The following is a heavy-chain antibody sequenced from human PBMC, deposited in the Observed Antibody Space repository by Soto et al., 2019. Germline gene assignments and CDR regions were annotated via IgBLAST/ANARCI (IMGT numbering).Heavy chain of an antibody. Sequence: SETLSLTCAVYGGSFSGYYWSWIRQPPGKGLEWIGEINHSGSTNYNPSLKSRVTISVDTSKNQFSLKLSSVTAADTAVYYCARAYSSGWSRNWFDPWGQGTLVT. CDR1: GGSFSGYY. CDR3: ARAYSSGWSRNWFDP. D-gene: IGHD6-19*01. CDR2: INHSGST. V-gene: IGHV4-34*01. J-gene: IGHJ5*02.